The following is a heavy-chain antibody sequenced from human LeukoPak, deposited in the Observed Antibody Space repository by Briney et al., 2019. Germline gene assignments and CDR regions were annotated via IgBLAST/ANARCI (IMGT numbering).Heavy chain of an antibody. V-gene: IGHV1-69-2*01. CDR3: ATGIAVAGIPYYFDY. Sequence: GAAVKISCKVSGCTFTDYYVHWVQQAPGKGLEWMGLVDPEDGETIYAEKFQGRVTITADTSTDTAYMELSSLRSEDTAVYYCATGIAVAGIPYYFDYWGQGTLVTVSS. D-gene: IGHD6-19*01. J-gene: IGHJ4*02. CDR1: GCTFTDYY. CDR2: VDPEDGET.